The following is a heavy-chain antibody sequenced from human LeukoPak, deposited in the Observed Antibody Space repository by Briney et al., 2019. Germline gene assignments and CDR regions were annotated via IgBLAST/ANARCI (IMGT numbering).Heavy chain of an antibody. CDR1: GGTSSSYA. D-gene: IGHD3-10*01. Sequence: ASVKVSCKASGGTSSSYAISWVRQAPGQGLDWMGGIIPIFGTANYAQTFQGRVTITADESTSTAYMGLSSLRSEDTAVYYCARVTEYYYGSGSNRLSIQYYYYYMDVWGKGTTVTVSS. J-gene: IGHJ6*03. CDR3: ARVTEYYYGSGSNRLSIQYYYYYMDV. CDR2: IIPIFGTA. V-gene: IGHV1-69*13.